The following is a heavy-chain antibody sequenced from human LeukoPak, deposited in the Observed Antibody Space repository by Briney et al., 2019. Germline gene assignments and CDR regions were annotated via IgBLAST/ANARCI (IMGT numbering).Heavy chain of an antibody. D-gene: IGHD3-10*01. CDR2: ISSSSSYI. Sequence: GGSLRLSCAASGFTFSSYSMSWVRQAPGKGLEWVSSISSSSSYIYYADSVKGRFTISRDNAKNSLYLHMSSLRAEDTALYYCARLSAYYYGSYFYYYMDVWGKGTTVTVSS. V-gene: IGHV3-21*01. CDR3: ARLSAYYYGSYFYYYMDV. CDR1: GFTFSSYS. J-gene: IGHJ6*03.